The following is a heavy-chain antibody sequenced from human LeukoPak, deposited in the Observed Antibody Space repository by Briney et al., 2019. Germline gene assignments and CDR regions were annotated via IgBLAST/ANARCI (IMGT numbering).Heavy chain of an antibody. D-gene: IGHD3-10*01. CDR2: SYYRGST. Sequence: PSETLSLTCTVSGGSISSYYWSWIRQPPGKGREGIGDSYYRGSTHYNPSLKSRVTISVDTSKNQFSLKLSSVTAADTAVYYCARVKDVLLWFGELSGAFDIWGQGTMVTVSS. CDR1: GGSISSYY. J-gene: IGHJ3*02. V-gene: IGHV4-59*01. CDR3: ARVKDVLLWFGELSGAFDI.